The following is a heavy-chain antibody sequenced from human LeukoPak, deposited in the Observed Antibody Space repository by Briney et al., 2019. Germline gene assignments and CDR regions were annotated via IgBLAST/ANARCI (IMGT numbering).Heavy chain of an antibody. V-gene: IGHV3-23*01. J-gene: IGHJ4*02. CDR2: ISGGGEST. CDR3: ARDEPSPDSTDLDY. Sequence: GGSLRLSCAASGFTFSSYGMHWVRQAPGKGLEWVSAISGGGESTYYADSVKGRFTISRDSSKNTMHLQMASLRAEDTAVYYCARDEPSPDSTDLDYWGQGTLVTVSS. CDR1: GFTFSSYG. D-gene: IGHD2/OR15-2a*01.